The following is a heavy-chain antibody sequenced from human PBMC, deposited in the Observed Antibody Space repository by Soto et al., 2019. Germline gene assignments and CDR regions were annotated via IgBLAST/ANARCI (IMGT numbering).Heavy chain of an antibody. Sequence: ASVKVSCKASGYIFSDYYMHWVRQAPGQGLECMGWINPNSGDTIYAQKFQGRVTVTGDPSISTAYMELRSLRSDDTAVYYCARGTGSSSSSWLRHYYYGMDVWGQGTTVTVSS. J-gene: IGHJ6*02. V-gene: IGHV1-2*02. D-gene: IGHD6-13*01. CDR1: GYIFSDYY. CDR2: INPNSGDT. CDR3: ARGTGSSSSSWLRHYYYGMDV.